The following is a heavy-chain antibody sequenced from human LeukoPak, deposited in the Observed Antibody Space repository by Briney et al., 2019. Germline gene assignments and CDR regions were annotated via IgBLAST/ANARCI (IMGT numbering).Heavy chain of an antibody. J-gene: IGHJ4*02. CDR2: INPNSGGT. Sequence: ASVKVSCKASGYTFTGYYMHWVRQAPGQGLEWMGWINPNSGGTNYAQKFQGRVTMTRDTSISTAYMELSRLRSDDTAVYYCARRDYVWGSYRPLGYWGQGNLVTVSS. D-gene: IGHD3-16*02. CDR1: GYTFTGYY. V-gene: IGHV1-2*02. CDR3: ARRDYVWGSYRPLGY.